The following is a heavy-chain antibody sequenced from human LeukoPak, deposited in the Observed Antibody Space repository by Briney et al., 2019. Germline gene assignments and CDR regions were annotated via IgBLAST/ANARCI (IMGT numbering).Heavy chain of an antibody. CDR2: ISWNSGSI. CDR3: AKAYYYDSSGPFGGYFDY. CDR1: GFTFDDYA. V-gene: IGHV3-9*01. Sequence: GGSLRLSCAASGFTFDDYAMHWVRQAPGKGLEWVSGISWNSGSIGYADSVKGRSTISRDNAKNSLYLQMNSLRAEDTALYYCAKAYYYDSSGPFGGYFDYWGQGTLVTVSS. J-gene: IGHJ4*02. D-gene: IGHD3-22*01.